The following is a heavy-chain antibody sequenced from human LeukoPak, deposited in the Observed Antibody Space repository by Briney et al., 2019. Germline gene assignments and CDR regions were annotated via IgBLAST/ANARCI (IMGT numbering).Heavy chain of an antibody. V-gene: IGHV3-23*01. Sequence: GGSLRLSCAASGFTFSSYAMSWVRQAPGKGLEWVSAISGSGGSTYYADSVKGRFTIFRDNSKNTLYLQMNSLRAEDTAVYYCTSITMIVVVRYFQHWGQGTLVTVSS. CDR1: GFTFSSYA. D-gene: IGHD3-22*01. CDR2: ISGSGGST. J-gene: IGHJ1*01. CDR3: TSITMIVVVRYFQH.